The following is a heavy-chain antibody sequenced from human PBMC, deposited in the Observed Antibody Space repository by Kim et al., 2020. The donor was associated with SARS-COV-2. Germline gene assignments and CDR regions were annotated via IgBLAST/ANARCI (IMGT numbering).Heavy chain of an antibody. CDR3: ARGFRGNTTPLYYFDY. J-gene: IGHJ4*02. Sequence: SGTGRFTISRDNSKNTLYLQMNSLRAEDTAVYYCARGFRGNTTPLYYFDYWGQGTLVTVSS. D-gene: IGHD3-10*01. V-gene: IGHV3-30*01.